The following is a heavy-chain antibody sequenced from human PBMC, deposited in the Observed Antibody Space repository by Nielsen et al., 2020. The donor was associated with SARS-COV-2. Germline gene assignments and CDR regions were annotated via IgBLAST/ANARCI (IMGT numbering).Heavy chain of an antibody. D-gene: IGHD3-10*01. CDR3: AKGLWFGEQYGMDV. Sequence: GESLKISCAASGFTFSSYAMSWVRQAPGKGLEWVSAISGSGGSTYYADSVKGRFTISRDNSKNTLYLQMNSLRAEDTAVYYCAKGLWFGEQYGMDVWGQGTTVTVSS. CDR1: GFTFSSYA. J-gene: IGHJ6*02. V-gene: IGHV3-23*01. CDR2: ISGSGGST.